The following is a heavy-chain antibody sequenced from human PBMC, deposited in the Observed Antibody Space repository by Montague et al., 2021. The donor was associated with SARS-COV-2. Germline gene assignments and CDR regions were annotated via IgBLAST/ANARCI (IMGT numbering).Heavy chain of an antibody. D-gene: IGHD6-19*01. CDR3: TTGEGVYGWRYYFDY. J-gene: IGHJ4*02. CDR2: VDNSGST. CDR1: GDSIRTNY. V-gene: IGHV4-59*01. Sequence: SETLSLTYSVSGDSIRTNYWSWIRQPPGQRLEWIGYVDNSGSTDYSPSLKSRVTISLETSKRQFSLRLNSVTEADTAVYYCTTGEGVYGWRYYFDYWSQGTLVTVSS.